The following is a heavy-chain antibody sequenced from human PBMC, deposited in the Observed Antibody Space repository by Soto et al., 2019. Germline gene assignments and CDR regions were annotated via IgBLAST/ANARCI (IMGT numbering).Heavy chain of an antibody. CDR3: ARDYEAVFGVVNSATYGFDP. Sequence: PGGSLRLSCAASGFTFSSYGMHWVRQAPGKGLEWVAVIWYDGSNKYYADSVKGRFTISRDNSKNTLYLQMNSLRAEDTAVYYCARDYEAVFGVVNSATYGFDPWGQGTLVTVSS. D-gene: IGHD3-3*01. CDR2: IWYDGSNK. V-gene: IGHV3-33*01. CDR1: GFTFSSYG. J-gene: IGHJ5*02.